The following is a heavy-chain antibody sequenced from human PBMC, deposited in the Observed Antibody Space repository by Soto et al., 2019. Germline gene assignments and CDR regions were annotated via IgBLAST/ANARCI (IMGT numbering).Heavy chain of an antibody. CDR3: ARERSTAVAGTHFDY. V-gene: IGHV3-33*01. D-gene: IGHD6-19*01. CDR2: IWYDGSNK. Sequence: QVQLVESGGGVVQPGRSLRLSCAASGFTFSSYGMHWVRQAPGKGLEWVAVIWYDGSNKYYADSVKGRFTISRDNSKNTLYLQMNSLRAEDTAVYYCARERSTAVAGTHFDYWGQGTLVTVSS. J-gene: IGHJ4*02. CDR1: GFTFSSYG.